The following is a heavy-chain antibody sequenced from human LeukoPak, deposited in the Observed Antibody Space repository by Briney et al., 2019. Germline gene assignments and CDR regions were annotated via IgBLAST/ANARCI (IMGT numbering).Heavy chain of an antibody. CDR3: ARDGGYMGSSPSFDY. D-gene: IGHD6-13*01. CDR1: GFTFSSYW. CDR2: INSDGSST. Sequence: GGSLRLSCAASGFTFSSYWMHWVRQAPGKGLVWVSRINSDGSSTSYADSVKGRFTISRDNAKNTLYLQMNSLRVEDTAVYYCARDGGYMGSSPSFDYWGQGTLVTVSS. J-gene: IGHJ4*02. V-gene: IGHV3-74*01.